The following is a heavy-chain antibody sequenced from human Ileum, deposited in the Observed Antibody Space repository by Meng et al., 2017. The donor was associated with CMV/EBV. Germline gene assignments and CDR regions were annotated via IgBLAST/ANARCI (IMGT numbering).Heavy chain of an antibody. D-gene: IGHD4-17*01. V-gene: IGHV4-4*07. CDR1: GGSISTYY. CDR3: AREENTVNQFEY. Sequence: QGDRPAAGPGLVKPSETLSLTCAVSGGSISTYYWTWVWQPAGKGLEWIGRINAGGSTNDNPSLKSRVTMSVDTSKNQFSLKVTSVTAADTAVYYCAREENTVNQFEYWGQGTLVTVSS. CDR2: INAGGST. J-gene: IGHJ4*02.